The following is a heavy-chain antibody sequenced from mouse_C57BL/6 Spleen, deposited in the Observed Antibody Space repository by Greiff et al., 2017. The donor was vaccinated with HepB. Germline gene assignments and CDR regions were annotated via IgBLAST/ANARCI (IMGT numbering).Heavy chain of an antibody. CDR1: GYAFTSYW. V-gene: IGHV1-7*01. CDR2: INPSSGYT. Sequence: VQLQQSGAELAKPGASVKLSCKASGYAFTSYWMHWVKQRPGQGLEWIGYINPSSGYTKYNQKFKDKATLTADKSSSTAYMQLSSLTYEDSAVYYCARGYYGYDGYFDYWGQGTTLTVSS. D-gene: IGHD2-2*01. J-gene: IGHJ2*01. CDR3: ARGYYGYDGYFDY.